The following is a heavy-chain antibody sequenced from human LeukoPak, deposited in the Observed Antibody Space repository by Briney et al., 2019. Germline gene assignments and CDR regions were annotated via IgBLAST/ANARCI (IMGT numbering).Heavy chain of an antibody. CDR2: IYPGDSDT. CDR3: ARLTRITMVRGVIKAVRDWFDH. Sequence: GASLKISCKGSGYSFTSYWIGWVRQMPGKGLEWMGIIYPGDSDTRYSPSFQGQVTISAHKSISTAYLQWSSLKASDTAMYYCARLTRITMVRGVIKAVRDWFDHWGQGTLVTVSS. CDR1: GYSFTSYW. V-gene: IGHV5-51*01. J-gene: IGHJ5*02. D-gene: IGHD3-10*01.